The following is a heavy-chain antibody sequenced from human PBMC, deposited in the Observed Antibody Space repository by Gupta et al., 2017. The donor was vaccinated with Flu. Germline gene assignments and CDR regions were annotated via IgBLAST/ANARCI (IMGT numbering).Heavy chain of an antibody. D-gene: IGHD2-8*01. CDR1: GGSFSGFF. J-gene: IGHJ4*02. Sequence: QVQLQQWGAGLLKPSDTLSLTCALSGGSFSGFFWSWIRQSPGKGLEWIGDINHSGVTNYNPARKSRIFIEIDMSKNQVSLKLTSVTAADEAVYYCARGLYETYERNALDYCGQGTLVTVS. V-gene: IGHV4-34*02. CDR3: ARGLYETYERNALDY. CDR2: INHSGVT.